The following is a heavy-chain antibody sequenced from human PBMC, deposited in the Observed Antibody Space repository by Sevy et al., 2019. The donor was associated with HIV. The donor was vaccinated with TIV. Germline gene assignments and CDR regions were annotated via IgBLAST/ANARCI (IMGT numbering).Heavy chain of an antibody. J-gene: IGHJ4*02. CDR2: ISYGGRNTK. Sequence: GGSLRLSCVGSGFSFSDHRMHWVRQAPGKGLEWMAVISYGGRNTKYKADSVKGRFTISRDNSKNTLYLQMNSLRAEDTAIYYCARDRGEILSSAFDYWGQGTLVTVSS. D-gene: IGHD3-16*01. CDR1: GFSFSDHR. V-gene: IGHV3-30*03. CDR3: ARDRGEILSSAFDY.